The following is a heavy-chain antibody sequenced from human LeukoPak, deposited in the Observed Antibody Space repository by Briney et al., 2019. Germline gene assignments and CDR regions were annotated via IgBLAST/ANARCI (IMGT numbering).Heavy chain of an antibody. V-gene: IGHV3-23*01. Sequence: PGGSLRLSCAVSGFTFSGYAMSWVRQAPGKGLEWVSAISGSGGSTYYADSVKGRFTISRDNSKNTLYLQMNSLRAEDTAVYYCAKDLHSSSRTSFDYWGQGTLVTVSS. CDR3: AKDLHSSSRTSFDY. D-gene: IGHD6-13*01. CDR2: ISGSGGST. CDR1: GFTFSGYA. J-gene: IGHJ4*02.